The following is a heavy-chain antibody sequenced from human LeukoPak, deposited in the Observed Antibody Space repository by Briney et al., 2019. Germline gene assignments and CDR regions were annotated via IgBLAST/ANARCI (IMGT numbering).Heavy chain of an antibody. D-gene: IGHD3-16*01. V-gene: IGHV3-30*12. CDR1: GFTFSDYG. CDR2: IQYDGSTK. J-gene: IGHJ4*02. Sequence: GGSLRLSCAASGFTFSDYGMHWVRQAPGKGLDWVAFIQYDGSTKSYADSVKGRFTISRDNSKNTLYLQMNSLRAEDTAVYYCARYTWGFYFDYWGQGTLVTVSS. CDR3: ARYTWGFYFDY.